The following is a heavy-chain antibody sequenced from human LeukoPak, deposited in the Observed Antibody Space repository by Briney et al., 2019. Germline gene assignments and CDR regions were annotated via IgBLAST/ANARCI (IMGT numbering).Heavy chain of an antibody. CDR1: GFTFSSYA. J-gene: IGHJ5*02. D-gene: IGHD3-22*01. CDR2: ISGSGGST. V-gene: IGHV3-23*01. Sequence: HPGGSLRLSCAASGFTFSSYAMSWVRQAPGKGLEWVSAISGSGGSTYYADSVKGRFTISRDNAKNSLYLQMNSLRAEDTALYHCARELYYYDSSGHNWFDPWGQGTLVTVSS. CDR3: ARELYYYDSSGHNWFDP.